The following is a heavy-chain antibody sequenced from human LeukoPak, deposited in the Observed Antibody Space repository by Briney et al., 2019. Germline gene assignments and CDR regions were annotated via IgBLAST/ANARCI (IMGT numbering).Heavy chain of an antibody. V-gene: IGHV3-74*01. J-gene: IGHJ4*02. CDR2: ISPTGSTT. Sequence: GGSLRLSCTASGFSFSGHWMHWARQLPGKGLVWVSRISPTGSTTSYADSVKGRFTVSRDNAKNTLYLQVNNLRAEDTAAYYCARGPNSNWSGLDFWGQGTLLTVSS. D-gene: IGHD6-6*01. CDR1: GFSFSGHW. CDR3: ARGPNSNWSGLDF.